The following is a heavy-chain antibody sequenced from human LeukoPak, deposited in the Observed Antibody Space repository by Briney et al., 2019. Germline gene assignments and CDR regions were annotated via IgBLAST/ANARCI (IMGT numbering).Heavy chain of an antibody. CDR1: GGSISSYY. CDR3: ARGRYYDILTGYHEAFDI. V-gene: IGHV4-59*01. D-gene: IGHD3-9*01. CDR2: IYYSGST. Sequence: SETLSLTCTVSGGSISSYYWSWIRQPPGKGLEWIGYIYYSGSTNYNSSLKGRVTISVDTSKNQFSLKLSSVTATDTAVYYCARGRYYDILTGYHEAFDIWGQGTMVTVSS. J-gene: IGHJ3*02.